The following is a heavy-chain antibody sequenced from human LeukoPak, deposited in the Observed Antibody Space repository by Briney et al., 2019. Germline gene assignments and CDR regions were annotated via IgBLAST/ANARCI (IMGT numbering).Heavy chain of an antibody. Sequence: TGGSLRLSCAASGSTFSSCAMNWVRQAPGKGLEWVSSISRGSDHIFYADSMKGRFTISRDNAKNSLYLQMNSLGAEDTAVYYCARPYDTRGYFPDYWGQGTLVTVSS. V-gene: IGHV3-21*01. D-gene: IGHD3-22*01. CDR3: ARPYDTRGYFPDY. CDR2: ISRGSDHI. CDR1: GSTFSSCA. J-gene: IGHJ4*02.